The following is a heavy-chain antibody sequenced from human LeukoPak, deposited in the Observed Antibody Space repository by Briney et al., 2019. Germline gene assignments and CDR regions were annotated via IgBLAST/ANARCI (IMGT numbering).Heavy chain of an antibody. CDR1: GGSISSSSYY. CDR3: ARRRNGWPFDS. J-gene: IGHJ5*01. CDR2: IYIGENT. Sequence: PSETLSLTCTVSGGSISSSSYYWGWIRQPPGKGLEWIGSIYIGENTYYNPSLKSRVTISVDTSKNQFSLKLSSVTAADTAVYHCARRRNGWPFDSWGQGILVTVSS. D-gene: IGHD6-19*01. V-gene: IGHV4-39*07.